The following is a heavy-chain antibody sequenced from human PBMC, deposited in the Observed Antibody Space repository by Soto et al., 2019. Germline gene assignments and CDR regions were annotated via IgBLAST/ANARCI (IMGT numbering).Heavy chain of an antibody. CDR1: GGSIGSSSYY. CDR3: ASQHYYDSSGYYVVY. D-gene: IGHD3-22*01. CDR2: IYDRGST. V-gene: IGHV4-39*01. J-gene: IGHJ4*02. Sequence: SETLSLTCTVSGGSIGSSSYYWGWIRQPPGKGLEWIGSIYDRGSTYSNPSLKSRLTTSIDTSKNQFSLKLTSVTATDTAVYYCASQHYYDSSGYYVVYWGQGTLVTVSS.